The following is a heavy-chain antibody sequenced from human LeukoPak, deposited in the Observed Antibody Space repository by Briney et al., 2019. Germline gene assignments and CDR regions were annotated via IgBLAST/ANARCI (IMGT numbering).Heavy chain of an antibody. CDR3: AKVTSAGSCYQSDY. D-gene: IGHD2-15*01. J-gene: IGHJ4*02. V-gene: IGHV3-23*01. CDR1: GFTFSSYA. Sequence: GESLILSCAASGFTFSSYAMAWVRQAPGKGLEWVSGISDRGGTTYYADSVEGRFTISRDNSKNTLYLQMNNLGAEDTAVYYCAKVTSAGSCYQSDYWGQGTLVTVSS. CDR2: ISDRGGTT.